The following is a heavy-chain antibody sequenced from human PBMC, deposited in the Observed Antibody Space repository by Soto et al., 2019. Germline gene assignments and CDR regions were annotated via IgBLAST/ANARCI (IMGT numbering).Heavy chain of an antibody. D-gene: IGHD2-2*01. V-gene: IGHV1-69*12. J-gene: IGHJ6*02. CDR3: ASLPGGGYDFYYGMDV. CDR2: IIPIFGTA. CDR1: GGTFSSYA. Sequence: QVQLVQSGAEVKKPGSSVKVSCKASGGTFSSYAISWVRQAPGQGLEWMGGIIPIFGTANYAQKFQGRVTITADEPTSTAYMELSSLRSEDTAVYYCASLPGGGYDFYYGMDVWGQGTTVTVSS.